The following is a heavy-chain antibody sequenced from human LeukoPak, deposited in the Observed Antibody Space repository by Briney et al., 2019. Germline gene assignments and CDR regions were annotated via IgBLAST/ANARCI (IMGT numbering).Heavy chain of an antibody. V-gene: IGHV3-49*03. J-gene: IGHJ4*02. Sequence: PGGSLRLSCSASGFTFDDYAVSWFRQAPGKGLEWVGFIRSKAFGGTLEYAASVRGRFTISRDDSKSIAYLQMNSLKTEDTAVYYCTRNTVTVHFDYWSQGTLVTVSS. CDR3: TRNTVTVHFDY. D-gene: IGHD4-17*01. CDR2: IRSKAFGGTL. CDR1: GFTFDDYA.